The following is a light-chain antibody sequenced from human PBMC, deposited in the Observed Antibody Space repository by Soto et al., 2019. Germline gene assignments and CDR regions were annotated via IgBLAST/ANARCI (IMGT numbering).Light chain of an antibody. CDR3: SLFAGTKTV. CDR2: EVS. V-gene: IGLV2-8*01. Sequence: QSALTQPPSASGSPGQSVTISCTGTSSDVGGYKYVSWYQHHPGKAPKLLIFEVSKRPSGVPDRFSGSKSGNTASLTVSGLQPEDEADHYCSLFAGTKTVFGTGTRSPS. CDR1: SSDVGGYKY. J-gene: IGLJ1*01.